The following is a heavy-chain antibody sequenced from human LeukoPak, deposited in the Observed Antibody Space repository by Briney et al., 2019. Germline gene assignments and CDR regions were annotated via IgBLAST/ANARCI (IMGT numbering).Heavy chain of an antibody. D-gene: IGHD1-1*01. CDR3: AKDLYIEFPGNDEHAFDI. Sequence: PGGSLRLSCAASGFTFSSYSMNWVRQAPGKGLEWVSAISGSGGSTYYADSVKGRFTISRDNSKNTLYLQMNSLRAEDTAVYYCAKDLYIEFPGNDEHAFDIWGQGTMVTVSS. CDR1: GFTFSSYS. V-gene: IGHV3-23*01. J-gene: IGHJ3*02. CDR2: ISGSGGST.